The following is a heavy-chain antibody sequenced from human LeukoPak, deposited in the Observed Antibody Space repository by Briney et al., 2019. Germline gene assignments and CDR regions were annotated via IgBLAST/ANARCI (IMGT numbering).Heavy chain of an antibody. V-gene: IGHV3-48*02. D-gene: IGHD3-10*01. CDR1: GFTFSACE. CDR2: ISRSGSTR. Sequence: TGGSLRLSCAISGFTFSACELTWVRQAPGKGLEWVSYISRSGSTRYYADSVKGRFTISTDNAKNSVYLQMNSLRDEDTAVYYCARDRAYAFDNWGQGTMVTVSS. J-gene: IGHJ3*02. CDR3: ARDRAYAFDN.